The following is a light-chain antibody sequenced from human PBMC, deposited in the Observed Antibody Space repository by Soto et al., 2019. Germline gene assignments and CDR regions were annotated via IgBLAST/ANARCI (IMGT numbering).Light chain of an antibody. CDR2: GAS. CDR3: HQCGNSHWT. J-gene: IGKJ1*01. Sequence: EVVLTQSPGSLSLSPGERATLSCRASQSVSSTYLAWYQQKPGQAPRVLIYGASSRATGTPDRFSGSGSGTDFTLTISRLEPEDFAVYHCHQCGNSHWTFGQGTKVEIK. CDR1: QSVSSTY. V-gene: IGKV3-20*01.